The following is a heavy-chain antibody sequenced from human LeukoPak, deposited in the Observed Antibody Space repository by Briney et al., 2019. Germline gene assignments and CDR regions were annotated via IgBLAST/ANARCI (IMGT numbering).Heavy chain of an antibody. CDR3: ARGRGRSGWTRSKSYYFDY. CDR1: GFTFSNAW. Sequence: GGSLRLSCAASGFTFSNAWMSWVRQAPGKGLEWVGRIKSKTDGGTTDYAAPVKGRFTISRDDSKNTLYLQMNSLRAEDTAVYYCARGRGRSGWTRSKSYYFDYWGQGTLVTVSS. J-gene: IGHJ4*02. V-gene: IGHV3-15*01. CDR2: IKSKTDGGTT. D-gene: IGHD6-19*01.